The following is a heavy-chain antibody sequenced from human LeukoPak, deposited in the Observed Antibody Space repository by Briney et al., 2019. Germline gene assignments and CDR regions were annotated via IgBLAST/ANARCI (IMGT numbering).Heavy chain of an antibody. CDR3: ARGSGYSYGYDWFDP. V-gene: IGHV4-59*01. Sequence: SETLSLTCTVSGGSISSYYWSWIRQPPGKGLEWIAYIYYSGSTNYNPSLKSRVTISVDTSKNQFSLQLTSVTAADTAVYYCARGSGYSYGYDWFDPWGQGNLVSVSS. D-gene: IGHD5-18*01. CDR1: GGSISSYY. CDR2: IYYSGST. J-gene: IGHJ5*02.